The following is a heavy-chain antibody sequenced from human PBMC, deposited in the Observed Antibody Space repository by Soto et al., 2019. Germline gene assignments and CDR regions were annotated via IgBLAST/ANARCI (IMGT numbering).Heavy chain of an antibody. CDR3: ARDTSGDYGDDHFDY. CDR2: IIPILGIA. D-gene: IGHD4-17*01. CDR1: GGTFSSYT. J-gene: IGHJ4*02. V-gene: IGHV1-69*08. Sequence: QVQLVQSGAEVKKPGSSVKVSCKASGGTFSSYTISWVRQAPGQGLEWMGRIIPILGIANYAQKFQGRVTITADKYTSTAYMELSSLRSEDTAVYYCARDTSGDYGDDHFDYWGQGTLVTVSS.